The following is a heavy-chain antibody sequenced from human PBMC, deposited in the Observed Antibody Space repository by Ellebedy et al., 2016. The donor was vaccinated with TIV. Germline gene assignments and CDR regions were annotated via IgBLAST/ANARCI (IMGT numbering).Heavy chain of an antibody. CDR1: EFTFSTYH. CDR2: IWCDGTAK. J-gene: IGHJ4*02. Sequence: GESLKISCAASEFTFSTYHMHWVRQAPGKGLEWVAVIWCDGTAKFYAESVKGRFTISRDNSQNTLYLEMNSLRADDTALYYCARELGGSGGSDFDYWGQGTLVTVSS. D-gene: IGHD2-15*01. V-gene: IGHV3-33*01. CDR3: ARELGGSGGSDFDY.